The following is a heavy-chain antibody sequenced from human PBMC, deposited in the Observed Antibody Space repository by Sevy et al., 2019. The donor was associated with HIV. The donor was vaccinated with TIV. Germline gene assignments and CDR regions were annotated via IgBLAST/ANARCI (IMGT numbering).Heavy chain of an antibody. CDR2: ISPHNGDT. V-gene: IGHV1-18*01. Sequence: ASVKVSCKISGYTFSSYRITWVRQAPGQGLECMGWISPHNGDTNYAQKLQGRVTMITDTSTTTTYMEFRKLRSDDTAVYYCARAYCSGGRCYSLAYWGQGTLVTVSS. CDR1: GYTFSSYR. D-gene: IGHD2-15*01. CDR3: ARAYCSGGRCYSLAY. J-gene: IGHJ4*01.